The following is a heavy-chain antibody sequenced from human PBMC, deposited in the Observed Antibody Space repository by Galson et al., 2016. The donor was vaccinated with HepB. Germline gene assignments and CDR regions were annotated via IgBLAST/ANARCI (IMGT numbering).Heavy chain of an antibody. Sequence: SETLSLTCGVSGGSFSGYGWSWIRQPPGKGLEWIGEIDYSGRANYKPSLQSRVTMSLDTSKNQFSLNLNSVTAADTAMYYCAREGSRAGYYWGPGTLVTVSS. J-gene: IGHJ4*02. CDR2: IDYSGRA. CDR1: GGSFSGYG. V-gene: IGHV4-34*01. CDR3: AREGSRAGYY. D-gene: IGHD2-2*01.